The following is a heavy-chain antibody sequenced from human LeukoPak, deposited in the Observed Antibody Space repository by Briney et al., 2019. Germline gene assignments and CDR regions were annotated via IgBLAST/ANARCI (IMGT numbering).Heavy chain of an antibody. D-gene: IGHD2-2*02. CDR1: GGSFSGYY. CDR2: INHSGST. J-gene: IGHJ6*02. Sequence: SETLSLTCAVYGGSFSGYYWSWIRQPPGKGLEWIGEINHSGSTNYNPSLKSRVTISVDTSKNQFSLKLSSVTAADTAVYYCARVPFRYCSSTSCCTANYYYYGMDVWGQGTTVTVSS. CDR3: ARVPFRYCSSTSCCTANYYYYGMDV. V-gene: IGHV4-34*01.